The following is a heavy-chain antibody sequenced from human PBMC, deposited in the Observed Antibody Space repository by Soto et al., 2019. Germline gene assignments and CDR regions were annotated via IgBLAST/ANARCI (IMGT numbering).Heavy chain of an antibody. D-gene: IGHD4-17*01. CDR1: GCSISSYY. J-gene: IGHJ4*02. CDR3: ARRYGASFDY. V-gene: IGHV4-59*01. CDR2: IYYSGST. Sequence: SSETLSLTCTVFGCSISSYYWSRFRQPPGKGLEWIGYIYYSGSTNYNPSLKSRVTISVDTSKNQFSLKLSSVTAADTAVYYCARRYGASFDYWGQGTLVTVSS.